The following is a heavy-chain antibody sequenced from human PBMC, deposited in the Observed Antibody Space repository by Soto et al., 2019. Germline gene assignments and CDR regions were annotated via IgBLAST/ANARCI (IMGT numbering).Heavy chain of an antibody. CDR3: TTEIVLTQYYYDSSGYY. J-gene: IGHJ4*02. CDR2: IKRKTDGGTT. D-gene: IGHD3-22*01. Sequence: PGGSLPHSCAASAFAFSKACMTLVRQSPVKGLGWVVRIKRKTDGGTTDYAALVKGRFTISRDDSKNTLYLQMHSLKPEDTAVYYCTTEIVLTQYYYDSSGYYWGQGTLVTVSS. CDR1: AFAFSKAC. V-gene: IGHV3-15*07.